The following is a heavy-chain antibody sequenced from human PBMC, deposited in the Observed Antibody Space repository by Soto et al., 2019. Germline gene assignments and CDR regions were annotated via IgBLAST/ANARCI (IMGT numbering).Heavy chain of an antibody. CDR2: ISGGGYTA. CDR3: AKAQGVATIKSNFVD. V-gene: IGHV3-23*01. CDR1: GLSSRSHA. D-gene: IGHD5-12*01. J-gene: IGHJ4*02. Sequence: EVQLLESGGGLVRPGGSLTISCVVSGLSSRSHAMYWVRQAPGRGLERVAGISGGGYTAYYPDSVRGRFIISRDNSKNTVDLRIDNLRVDDTAVYYCAKAQGVATIKSNFVDWGQGTLVTVAS.